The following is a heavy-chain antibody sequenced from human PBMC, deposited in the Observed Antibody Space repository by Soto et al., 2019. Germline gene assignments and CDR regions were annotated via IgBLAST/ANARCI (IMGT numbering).Heavy chain of an antibody. CDR2: ISYDGSNK. V-gene: IGHV3-30-3*01. D-gene: IGHD2-21*02. CDR3: ARAPYCCGPPLDFAY. CDR1: GFTFSSYA. J-gene: IGHJ4*02. Sequence: QVQLVESGGGVVQPGRSLRLSCAASGFTFSSYAMHWVRQAPGKGLEWVAVISYDGSNKYYADYVKGRFTISRDTSKNTLYRQMNSLTPKDTAVYSCARAPYCCGPPLDFAYWGQGALVTVSS.